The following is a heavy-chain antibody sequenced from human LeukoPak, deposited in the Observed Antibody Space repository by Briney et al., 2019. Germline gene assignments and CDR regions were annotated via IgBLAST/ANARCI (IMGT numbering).Heavy chain of an antibody. CDR1: GFTFSSYG. V-gene: IGHV3-30*02. CDR2: IRYDGSNK. J-gene: IGHJ4*02. Sequence: PGGSLRLSCAASGFTFSSYGMHWVRQAPGKGLEWVAFIRYDGSNKYYADSVKGRFTISRDNSKNTLYLQMNSLRAEDTAVYYGAKDGHYYGSGSYFDYWGQGTLVTVAS. D-gene: IGHD3-10*01. CDR3: AKDGHYYGSGSYFDY.